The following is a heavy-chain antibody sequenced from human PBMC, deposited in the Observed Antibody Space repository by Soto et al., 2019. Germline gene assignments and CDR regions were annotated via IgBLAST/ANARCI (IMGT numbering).Heavy chain of an antibody. V-gene: IGHV1-69*01. J-gene: IGHJ3*02. CDR3: ARAGYYYGSGSPDAFDI. CDR1: GGTFSSYA. D-gene: IGHD3-10*01. CDR2: IIPIFGTA. Sequence: QVQLVQSGAEVKKPGSSVKVSCKASGGTFSSYAISWVRQAPEQGLEWMGGIIPIFGTANYAQKFQGRVTITADESTSTAYMELSSLRSEDTAVYYCARAGYYYGSGSPDAFDIWGQGTMVTVSS.